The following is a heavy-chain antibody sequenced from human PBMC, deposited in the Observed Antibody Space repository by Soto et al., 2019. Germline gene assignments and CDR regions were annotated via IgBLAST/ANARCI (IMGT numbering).Heavy chain of an antibody. CDR2: ITFDGSGK. J-gene: IGHJ4*02. V-gene: IGHV3-30*03. CDR3: ASGRPSTTVSKSAIFAY. Sequence: QVQLEESGGGVVQPGRSLSLSCVASGFIFSSYGAHWVRQAPGKGLEGVAAITFDGSGKYYADAVKGRFTISRDDFKNTMYLQMSSLRAEDTSVYYCASGRPSTTVSKSAIFAYWGRGTLVTVSS. D-gene: IGHD4-17*01. CDR1: GFIFSSYG.